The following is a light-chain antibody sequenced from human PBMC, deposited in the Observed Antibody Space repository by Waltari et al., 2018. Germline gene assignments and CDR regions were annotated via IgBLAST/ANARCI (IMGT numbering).Light chain of an antibody. V-gene: IGKV1-27*01. CDR2: GVS. CDR3: QNYDSVPLT. CDR1: QGISHY. Sequence: DIQMTQSPSSLSASVGDRFRITCRASQGISHYLAWYQEKPGKIPKLLIYGVSSLQSGVPSRVSGSGSGTVFTLTISSLQPEDVATYYCQNYDSVPLTFGGGTKVEIK. J-gene: IGKJ4*01.